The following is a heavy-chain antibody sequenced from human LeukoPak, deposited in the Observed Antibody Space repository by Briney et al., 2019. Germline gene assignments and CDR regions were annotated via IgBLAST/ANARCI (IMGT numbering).Heavy chain of an antibody. Sequence: GGSLRLSCAASGFTFSSYGMHWVRQAPGKGLEWVAFIRFDGSYNYYADSVKGRFTISRDNSKNTLYLQMNSLRAEDTAVYYCARVPRESLYDSSGLEDYYYYYYMDVWGKGTTVTVSS. J-gene: IGHJ6*03. CDR1: GFTFSSYG. V-gene: IGHV3-30*02. D-gene: IGHD3-22*01. CDR2: IRFDGSYN. CDR3: ARVPRESLYDSSGLEDYYYYYYMDV.